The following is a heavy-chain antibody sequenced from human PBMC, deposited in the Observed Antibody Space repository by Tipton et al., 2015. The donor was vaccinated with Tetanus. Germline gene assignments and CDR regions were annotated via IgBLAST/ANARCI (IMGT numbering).Heavy chain of an antibody. CDR3: AREADCSGGSCFSGDFDN. V-gene: IGHV3-33*01. CDR2: SWYDGTDK. CDR1: GFIFSSYG. J-gene: IGHJ4*02. Sequence: SLRLSCAASGFIFSSYGIHWVRQAPGKGLEWVAVSWYDGTDKYYADSGKGRFTISRDNSKNTLYLQMNSLRAEATAVYYCAREADCSGGSCFSGDFDNWGQGTQVTVSS. D-gene: IGHD2-15*01.